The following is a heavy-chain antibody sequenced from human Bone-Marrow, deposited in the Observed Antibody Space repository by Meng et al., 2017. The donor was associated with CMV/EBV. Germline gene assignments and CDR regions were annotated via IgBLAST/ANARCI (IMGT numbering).Heavy chain of an antibody. CDR1: GFTFSSYG. D-gene: IGHD1-26*01. CDR2: IRYDGSNK. CDR3: ARALKPGGIVGATADY. V-gene: IGHV3-30*02. Sequence: GESLKISCAASGFTFSSYGMHWVRQAPGKGLEWVAFIRYDGSNKYYADSVKGRFTISRDNAKNSLYLQMNSLRAEDTALYYCARALKPGGIVGATADYWGQGTLVTVSS. J-gene: IGHJ4*02.